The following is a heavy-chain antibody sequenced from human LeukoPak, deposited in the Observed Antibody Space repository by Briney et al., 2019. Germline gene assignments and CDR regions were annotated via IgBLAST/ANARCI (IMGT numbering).Heavy chain of an antibody. J-gene: IGHJ5*02. V-gene: IGHV3-23*01. CDR3: AKGGYTTWFDP. CDR1: GFTFREYS. CDR2: IRSNGGDT. D-gene: IGHD2-15*01. Sequence: GGSLRLSCAVSGFTFREYSMSWVRQAPGKGLEWVSNIRSNGGDTYHTDSVKGRFTISRDNSKNTLYLEMNSLRAEDTAVYYCAKGGYTTWFDPWGQGTLVTVSS.